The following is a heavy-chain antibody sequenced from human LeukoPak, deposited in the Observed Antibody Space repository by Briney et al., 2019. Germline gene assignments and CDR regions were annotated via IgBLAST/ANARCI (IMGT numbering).Heavy chain of an antibody. Sequence: SETLSLTCTVSGGSISSSSYYWGWIRQPPGKGLEWIGSIYYSGSTYYNPSLKSRVTISVDTSKNQFSLKLSSVTAADTAVYYCAKSVSDSSAYSAPGVWGQGTLVTVSS. D-gene: IGHD3-22*01. CDR1: GGSISSSSYY. CDR3: AKSVSDSSAYSAPGV. J-gene: IGHJ4*02. CDR2: IYYSGST. V-gene: IGHV4-39*07.